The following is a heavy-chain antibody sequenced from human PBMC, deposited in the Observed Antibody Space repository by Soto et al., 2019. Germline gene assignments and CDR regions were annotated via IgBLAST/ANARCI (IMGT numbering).Heavy chain of an antibody. CDR3: ARTGVVTALFDY. CDR2: IYYSGST. CDR1: GGSISSYY. Sequence: QVQLQESGPGLVKPSETLSLTCTVSGGSISSYYWSWIRQPPGKGLEWIGYIYYSGSTNYNPSLNSRVTISVDTSKNQFSLKLSSVTAADTAVYYCARTGVVTALFDYWGQGTLVTVSS. D-gene: IGHD2-21*02. V-gene: IGHV4-59*01. J-gene: IGHJ4*02.